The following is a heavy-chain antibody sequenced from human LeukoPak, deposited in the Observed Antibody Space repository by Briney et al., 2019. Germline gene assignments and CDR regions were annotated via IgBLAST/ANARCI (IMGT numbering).Heavy chain of an antibody. CDR2: IHPGEYER. CDR1: GYRFTSYW. J-gene: IGHJ5*02. CDR3: ARRTDSGWKWFDP. V-gene: IGHV5-51*01. Sequence: GDSLKISCKASGYRFTSYWIGWVRQMPGKGLEWMGVIHPGEYERRYSPSFEGQVTISADKSISTAYMQWSSLKASDTAMYYCARRTDSGWKWFDPWGQGTLVIVSS. D-gene: IGHD6-25*01.